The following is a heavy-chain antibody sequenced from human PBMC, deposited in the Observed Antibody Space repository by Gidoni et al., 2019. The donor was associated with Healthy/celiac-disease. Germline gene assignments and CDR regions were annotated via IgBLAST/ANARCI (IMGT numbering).Heavy chain of an antibody. J-gene: IGHJ4*02. D-gene: IGHD6-6*01. CDR1: GYTSTGYY. Sequence: QVQLVQSGAEVKKPGASVKVSCTASGYTSTGYYMHWVRQAPGQGLEWMGWINPNSGGTNYAQKFQGRVTMTRDTSISTAYMELSRLRSDDTAVYYCAREEAVSSSSGYDYWGQGTLVTVSS. CDR2: INPNSGGT. V-gene: IGHV1-2*02. CDR3: AREEAVSSSSGYDY.